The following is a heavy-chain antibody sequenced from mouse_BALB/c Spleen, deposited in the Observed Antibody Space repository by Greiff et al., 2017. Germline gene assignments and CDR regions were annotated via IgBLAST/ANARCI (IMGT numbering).Heavy chain of an antibody. CDR1: GFTFSSYA. CDR3: ARDYGSRAYAMDY. V-gene: IGHV5-9-4*01. D-gene: IGHD1-1*01. CDR2: ISSGGSYT. Sequence: EVMLVESGGGLVKPGGSLKLSCAASGFTFSSYAMSWVRQSPEKRLEWVAEISSGGSYTYYPDTVTGRFTISRDNAKNTLYLEMSSLRSEDTAMYYCARDYGSRAYAMDYWGQGTSVTVS. J-gene: IGHJ4*01.